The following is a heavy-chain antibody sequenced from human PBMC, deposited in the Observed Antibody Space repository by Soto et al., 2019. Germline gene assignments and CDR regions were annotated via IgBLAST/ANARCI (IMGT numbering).Heavy chain of an antibody. CDR3: ACGRLSYCSGYSAFDI. CDR1: GFTFSSYA. Sequence: GGSLRLSCAASGFTFSSYAMHWVRQAPGKGLEYVSAISSNGGSTYYANSVKGRFTISRDNSKNTLYLQMGSLRAEDMAVYYCACGRLSYCSGYSAFDIWGQGTMVTVSS. V-gene: IGHV3-64*01. J-gene: IGHJ3*02. CDR2: ISSNGGST. D-gene: IGHD2-15*01.